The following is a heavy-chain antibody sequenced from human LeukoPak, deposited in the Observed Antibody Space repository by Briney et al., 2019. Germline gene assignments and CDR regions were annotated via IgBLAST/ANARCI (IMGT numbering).Heavy chain of an antibody. V-gene: IGHV4-38-2*02. CDR2: MSHLGGT. CDR3: ARSSGGYRYGQRDY. D-gene: IGHD5-18*01. J-gene: IGHJ4*02. CDR1: GDSINSGYY. Sequence: SETLSLTCTVSGDSINSGYYWGWIRQPPGKGLEWIGRMSHLGGTYYNPSLKSRVTISRDTPKNQFSLKLTSVTAADTALYYCARSSGGYRYGQRDYWGQGILVTVSS.